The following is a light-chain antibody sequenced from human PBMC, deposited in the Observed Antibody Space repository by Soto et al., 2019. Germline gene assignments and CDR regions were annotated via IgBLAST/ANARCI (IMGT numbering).Light chain of an antibody. CDR1: QDISRF. V-gene: IGKV1-17*03. CDR3: LQHNRYPYT. J-gene: IGKJ2*01. Sequence: DVQMIQSPSAMSASVGDRVTITCRASQDISRFVAWFQQKPGKAPERLIYDTSTLQVGVPSRFSGGGSGTEFPLAISGLQPEDSATYYCLQHNRYPYTFGQGTKLEIK. CDR2: DTS.